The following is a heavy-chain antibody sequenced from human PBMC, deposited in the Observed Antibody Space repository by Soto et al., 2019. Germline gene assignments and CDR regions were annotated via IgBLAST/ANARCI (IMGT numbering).Heavy chain of an antibody. CDR3: ASITMIVVVITTPYYYYAMDV. J-gene: IGHJ6*02. CDR2: IIPIFGTA. D-gene: IGHD3-22*01. V-gene: IGHV1-69*13. Sequence: SVKVSCKASGGTFSSYAMSWVRQAPGQGLEWMGGIIPIFGTANYAQKFQGRVTITADEYTSTAYMELSSLRSEDTAVYYCASITMIVVVITTPYYYYAMDVWGHATTPTVXS. CDR1: GGTFSSYA.